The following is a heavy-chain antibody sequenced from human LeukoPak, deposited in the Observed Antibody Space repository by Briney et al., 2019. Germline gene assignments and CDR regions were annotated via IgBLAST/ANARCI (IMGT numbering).Heavy chain of an antibody. V-gene: IGHV1-69*01. CDR2: IIPIFGTA. CDR1: GGTFSSYA. J-gene: IGHJ4*02. Sequence: SVTVSCKASGGTFSSYAISWVRQAPGQGLEWMGGIIPIFGTANYAQKFQGRVTITADESTSTAYMELSSLRSEDTAVYYCARVPGVVGATRYYFDYWGQGTLVTVYS. D-gene: IGHD1-26*01. CDR3: ARVPGVVGATRYYFDY.